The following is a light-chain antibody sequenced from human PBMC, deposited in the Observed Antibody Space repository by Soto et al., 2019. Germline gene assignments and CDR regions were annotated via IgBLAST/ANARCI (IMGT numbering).Light chain of an antibody. CDR2: GAS. CDR3: QQYNNWPFALT. V-gene: IGKV3-15*01. CDR1: QSVSSK. Sequence: EIVLTQSPATLSVSPGDRATLSCRASQSVSSKLAWYQQKPGQAPRVLIYGASTRATGIPARFSGSGSGTEFTLTISSLQSEDFAVYYGQQYNNWPFALTFGGWTKVEIK. J-gene: IGKJ4*01.